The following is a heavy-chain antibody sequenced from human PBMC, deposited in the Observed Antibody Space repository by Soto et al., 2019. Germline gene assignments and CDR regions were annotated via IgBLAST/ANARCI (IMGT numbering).Heavy chain of an antibody. Sequence: SETLSLTCTVSGGSISPYYWSWIRQPPGKGLEWIGYIYYSGSTNYNPSLKSRVTISVDMSKNQFSLKLSSVTAADTAVYYCARVIGYYDSSGFYPYVDFWGQGTQVTVSS. CDR1: GGSISPYY. J-gene: IGHJ4*02. D-gene: IGHD3-22*01. CDR3: ARVIGYYDSSGFYPYVDF. CDR2: IYYSGST. V-gene: IGHV4-59*01.